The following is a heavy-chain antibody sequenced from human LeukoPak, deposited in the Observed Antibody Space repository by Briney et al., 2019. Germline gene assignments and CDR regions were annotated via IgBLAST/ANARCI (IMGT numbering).Heavy chain of an antibody. D-gene: IGHD3-10*01. CDR2: IRFDGSDK. CDR3: AKDVQPLYGSGSYGVDY. Sequence: PGGSLRLSCAASEFTFSNYGLHWVRQAPGKGLEWVTFIRFDGSDKYYADSVKGRFTISRDKNTLYLQMNSLRPEDTAVYYCAKDVQPLYGSGSYGVDYWGQGTLVTVSS. J-gene: IGHJ4*02. CDR1: EFTFSNYG. V-gene: IGHV3-30*02.